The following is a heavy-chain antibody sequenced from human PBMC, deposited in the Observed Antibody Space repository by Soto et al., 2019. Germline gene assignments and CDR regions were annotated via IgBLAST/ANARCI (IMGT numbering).Heavy chain of an antibody. CDR1: GFRSSDYY. CDR2: IDSSGGYT. Sequence: PGGSLRLSCAASGFRSSDYYMSWVRQAPGKGLEWISYIDSSGGYTNYADSVKGRFTISRDNAKNSLYLQVSSLRAEDTAIYYCARDLRRNSGSYFDYWGQGT. D-gene: IGHD1-26*01. V-gene: IGHV3-11*05. CDR3: ARDLRRNSGSYFDY. J-gene: IGHJ4*02.